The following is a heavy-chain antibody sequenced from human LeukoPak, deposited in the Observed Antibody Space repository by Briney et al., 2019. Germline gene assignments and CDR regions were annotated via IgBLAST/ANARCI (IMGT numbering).Heavy chain of an antibody. V-gene: IGHV3-11*05. Sequence: GGSLRLSCAASGFTFSDYYMSWIRQAPGKGLEWVSYISSSSSYTNYADSVKGRFTISRDNAKNSLYLQMNSLRAEDTAVYYCARVSREIVVVDAFDYWGQGTLVTVSS. J-gene: IGHJ4*02. CDR1: GFTFSDYY. CDR3: ARVSREIVVVDAFDY. CDR2: ISSSSSYT. D-gene: IGHD3-22*01.